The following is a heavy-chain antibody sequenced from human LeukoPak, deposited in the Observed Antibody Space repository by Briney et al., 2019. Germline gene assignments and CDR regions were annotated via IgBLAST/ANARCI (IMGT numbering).Heavy chain of an antibody. J-gene: IGHJ4*02. Sequence: SVKVSCKASGGTFSSYAISWVRQAPGQGLEWMGGIIPIFATANYAQKFQGRVTITADEPTSTAYMELSSLRSEDTAVYYCARGPITTRSHFDYWGQGTLVTVSA. CDR2: IIPIFATA. V-gene: IGHV1-69*13. CDR1: GGTFSSYA. CDR3: ARGPITTRSHFDY. D-gene: IGHD3-22*01.